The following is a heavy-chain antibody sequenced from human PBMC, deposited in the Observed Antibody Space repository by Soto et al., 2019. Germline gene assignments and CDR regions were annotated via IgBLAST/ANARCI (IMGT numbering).Heavy chain of an antibody. CDR1: GFTFSSYA. D-gene: IGHD6-19*01. J-gene: IGHJ4*02. Sequence: QVQLVESGGGVVQPGRSLRLSCAASGFTFSSYAMHWVRQAPGKGLEWVAVISYDGSNKYYADSVKGRFTISRDNSKNTLYLQMTSLRAEDTAVYYCRSGILRKAVAGTGIDYCGQGTLVTVSS. CDR2: ISYDGSNK. V-gene: IGHV3-30-3*01. CDR3: RSGILRKAVAGTGIDY.